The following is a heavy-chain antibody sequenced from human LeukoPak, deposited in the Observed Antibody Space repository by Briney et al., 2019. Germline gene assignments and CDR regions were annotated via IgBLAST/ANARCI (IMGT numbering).Heavy chain of an antibody. Sequence: GESLKISFKGSGYSFTNYWIGWVRQMPGKGLEWMGIIYPGDSDTRYSPSFQGQVTISADKSIRTAYLQWSSLKASDTAIYYCARTNTAMAHYFDYWGQGTLVTVSS. CDR2: IYPGDSDT. V-gene: IGHV5-51*01. CDR3: ARTNTAMAHYFDY. CDR1: GYSFTNYW. J-gene: IGHJ4*02. D-gene: IGHD5-18*01.